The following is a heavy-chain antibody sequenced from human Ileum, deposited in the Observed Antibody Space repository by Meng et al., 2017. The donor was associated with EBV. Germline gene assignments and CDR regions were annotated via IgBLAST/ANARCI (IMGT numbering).Heavy chain of an antibody. CDR2: IDYSGSA. J-gene: IGHJ4*02. V-gene: IGHV4-61*03. Sequence: QGPVQGAGPGLVEPLGTLSLTFTFSGGSVAMSSGNWSWLRQPPGKVIEWIGYIDYSGSAKYNPSLQSRVDMSVDTSKNHFSLKLRSVTAADTGLYYCARGSTFILVDWGQGTLVTVSS. CDR1: GGSVAMSSGN. D-gene: IGHD3-22*01. CDR3: ARGSTFILVD.